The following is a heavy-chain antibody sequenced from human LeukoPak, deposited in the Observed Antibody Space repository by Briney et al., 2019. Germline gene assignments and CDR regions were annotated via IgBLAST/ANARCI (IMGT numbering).Heavy chain of an antibody. CDR3: ARAASSYDSSGYTSSYYFDY. Sequence: SETLSLTCTVSGGSISSYYWGWIRQPAGKGLEWIGRIYTSGSTNYNPSLKSRVTMSVDTSKNQFSLKLSSVTAADTAVYYCARAASSYDSSGYTSSYYFDYWGQGTLVTVSS. CDR1: GGSISSYY. CDR2: IYTSGST. D-gene: IGHD3-22*01. V-gene: IGHV4-4*07. J-gene: IGHJ4*02.